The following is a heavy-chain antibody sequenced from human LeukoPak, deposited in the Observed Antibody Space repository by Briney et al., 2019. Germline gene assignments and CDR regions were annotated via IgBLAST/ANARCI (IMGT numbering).Heavy chain of an antibody. J-gene: IGHJ4*02. CDR1: GFTVSSNY. V-gene: IGHV3-66*01. D-gene: IGHD3-22*01. Sequence: GGSLRLSCAASGFTVSSNYMSWVRQAPGKGLEWVSVIYSGGSTYYADSVKGRFTISRDNSKNTLYLQMNSLRAEDTAVYYCASTYYYDSSGYLAFDYWGQGTLVTVSS. CDR2: IYSGGST. CDR3: ASTYYYDSSGYLAFDY.